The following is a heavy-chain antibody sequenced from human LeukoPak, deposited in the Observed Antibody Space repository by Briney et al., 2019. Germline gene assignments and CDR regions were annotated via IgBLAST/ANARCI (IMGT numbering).Heavy chain of an antibody. CDR1: GFTFSDYY. CDR2: LNSSGTTI. D-gene: IGHD6-13*01. Sequence: GGSLRLSCAASGFTFSDYYMSWIRQAPGKGLEWVSYLNSSGTTIYYADSVKGRFTISRDNTKNSLYLQMNSLRAEDSAVYYCAKDPYSSSWYFVEPFDYWGQGTLVTVSS. J-gene: IGHJ4*02. V-gene: IGHV3-11*01. CDR3: AKDPYSSSWYFVEPFDY.